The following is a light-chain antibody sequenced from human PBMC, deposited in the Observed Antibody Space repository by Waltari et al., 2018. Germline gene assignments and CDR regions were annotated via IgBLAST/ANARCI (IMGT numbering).Light chain of an antibody. J-gene: IGKJ1*01. V-gene: IGKV1-39*01. CDR1: QNINSF. CDR2: AAS. Sequence: DIQMTQSPSSLSASVGDRVTLTCRASQNINSFLNWYQQKPGRAPKLLIYAASSLPSGVPSRFGGSGSGTDYTLTISSLQPEDFATYYCQQSYSTWTSGQGTKVEIK. CDR3: QQSYSTWT.